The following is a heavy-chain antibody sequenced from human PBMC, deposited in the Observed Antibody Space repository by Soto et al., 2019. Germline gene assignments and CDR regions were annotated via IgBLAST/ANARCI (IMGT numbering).Heavy chain of an antibody. CDR2: IYYSGST. CDR3: ARRAAGPYYYYYMDV. Sequence: PSETLSLTCTVSGGSISSYYWSWIRQPPGKGLEWIGYIYYSGSTNYNPSLKSRVTISVDTSKNQFSLKLSSVTAADTAVHYCARRAAGPYYYYYMDVWGKGTTVTVSS. V-gene: IGHV4-59*08. CDR1: GGSISSYY. D-gene: IGHD2-15*01. J-gene: IGHJ6*03.